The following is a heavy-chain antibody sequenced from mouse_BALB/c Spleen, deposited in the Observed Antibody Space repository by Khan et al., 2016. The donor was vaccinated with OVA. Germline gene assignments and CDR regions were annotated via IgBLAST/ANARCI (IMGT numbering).Heavy chain of an antibody. J-gene: IGHJ2*01. CDR1: GYSITNNYA. V-gene: IGHV3-2*02. CDR2: ISYSGST. D-gene: IGHD1-1*01. Sequence: EVQLQESGPGLVKPSQSLSLTCTVTGYSITNNYAWNWIRQFPGNKLEWMGYISYSGSTNYNPSLKSRISITRDTSKNQFFLQLNSVTTEDTATYYRARGNYYGYYFDYWGQGTTLTVSS. CDR3: ARGNYYGYYFDY.